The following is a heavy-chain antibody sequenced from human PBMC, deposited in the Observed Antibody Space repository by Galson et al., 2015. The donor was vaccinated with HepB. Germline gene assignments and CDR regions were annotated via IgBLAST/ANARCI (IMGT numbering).Heavy chain of an antibody. V-gene: IGHV4-59*01. Sequence: TLSLTCTVSGGSISSYYWSWIRQPPGKGLEWIGYIYYSGSTNYNPSLKSRVTISVDTSKNQFSLKLSSVTAADTAVYYCARFARRNAFDIWGQGTMVTVSS. CDR2: IYYSGST. J-gene: IGHJ3*02. CDR3: ARFARRNAFDI. CDR1: GGSISSYY.